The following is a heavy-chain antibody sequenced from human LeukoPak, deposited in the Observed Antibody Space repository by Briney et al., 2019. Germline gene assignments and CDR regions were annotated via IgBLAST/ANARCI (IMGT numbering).Heavy chain of an antibody. CDR1: GFPFNAYW. CDR2: IRQDGDTK. J-gene: IGHJ4*02. Sequence: GRSLRLSCAASGFPFNAYWMTWVRQAPGKGLEWVANIRQDGDTKYYVDSVKGRFTISRDNAMNSPYLQMNSLRAEDTAIYYCARSLPYGTTWYGRSDFWGQGTLVTVSS. D-gene: IGHD6-13*01. CDR3: ARSLPYGTTWYGRSDF. V-gene: IGHV3-7*03.